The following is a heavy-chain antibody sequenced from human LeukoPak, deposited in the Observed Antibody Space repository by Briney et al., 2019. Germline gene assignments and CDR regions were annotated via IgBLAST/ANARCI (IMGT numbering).Heavy chain of an antibody. D-gene: IGHD3-10*01. CDR2: IIPIFGTA. J-gene: IGHJ4*02. V-gene: IGHV1-69*06. Sequence: AASVKVSCKASGDTFSSYAISWVRQAPGQGLEWMGGIIPIFGTANYAQKFQGRVTITADKSTSTAYMELSSLRSEDTAVYYCARGYYGSGSSMPFYWGQGTLVTVSS. CDR1: GDTFSSYA. CDR3: ARGYYGSGSSMPFY.